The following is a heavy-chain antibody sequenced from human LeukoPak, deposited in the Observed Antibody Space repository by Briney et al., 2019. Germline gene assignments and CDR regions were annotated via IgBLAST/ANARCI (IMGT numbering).Heavy chain of an antibody. CDR2: INPNSGGT. CDR1: GYTFTGYY. V-gene: IGHV1-2*02. CDR3: ARVDSEYYYYYMDV. Sequence: ASVKVSCKASGYTFTGYYMHWVRQAPGQGLEWMGWINPNSGGTNYAQKFQGRVTMTRDTSISTAYMELSRLRSDDTAVYYCARVDSEYYYYYMDVWGKGTTVTVSS. J-gene: IGHJ6*03.